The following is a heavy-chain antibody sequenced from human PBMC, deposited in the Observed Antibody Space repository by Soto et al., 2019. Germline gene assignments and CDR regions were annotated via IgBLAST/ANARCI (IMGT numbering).Heavy chain of an antibody. J-gene: IGHJ4*02. Sequence: EVQLLESGGGLVQPGGSLRLSCAASGFTFSNYAMSWVRQTPGKGLEWVSTISGGGGNTYYPDSVKGRFTISRDNSKDTVSLQMSSLRAEDTAIYYCAKERLGRGADYWGQGALVTVTS. V-gene: IGHV3-23*01. CDR1: GFTFSNYA. CDR2: ISGGGGNT. CDR3: AKERLGRGADY.